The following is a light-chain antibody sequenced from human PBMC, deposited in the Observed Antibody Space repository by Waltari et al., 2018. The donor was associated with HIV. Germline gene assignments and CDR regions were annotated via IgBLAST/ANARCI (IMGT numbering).Light chain of an antibody. J-gene: IGLJ3*02. CDR1: SRDVGSCKF. CDR2: EGT. V-gene: IGLV2-23*01. CDR3: CSCATPKTRV. Sequence: QSALTQPASVSGSPGQSISISCTGTSRDVGSCKFVSWYQQTPGKAPNLLIYEGTKRPAGVANRFSASKSGNTASLTISGLQAEDEADYYCCSCATPKTRVFGGGTKLTVL.